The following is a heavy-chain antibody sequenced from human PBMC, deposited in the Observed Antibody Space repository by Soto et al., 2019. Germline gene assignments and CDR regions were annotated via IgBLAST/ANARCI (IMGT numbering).Heavy chain of an antibody. J-gene: IGHJ5*02. V-gene: IGHV3-21*01. D-gene: IGHD5-12*01. Sequence: GGSLRLSCAASGFTFSSYSMNWVRQAPGKGLEWVSSISSSSSYIYYADSVKGRFTISRDNAKNSLYLQMNSLRAEDTAVYYCARDIADIVATTSWFDPWGQGTLVTVSS. CDR3: ARDIADIVATTSWFDP. CDR2: ISSSSSYI. CDR1: GFTFSSYS.